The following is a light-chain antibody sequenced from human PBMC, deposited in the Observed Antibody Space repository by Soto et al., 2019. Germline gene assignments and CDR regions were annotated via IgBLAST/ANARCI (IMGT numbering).Light chain of an antibody. J-gene: IGKJ1*01. CDR1: QDITSA. CDR2: AAS. Sequence: IQRTHSPSSLPASVGARVTITCRASQDITSALGWYQQKPGKVPKLLIYAASYLQSGVPSRFSGSRSGTDFTLTISSLQPDDFATYYCQQYNSYSGTFGQGTKVDIK. CDR3: QQYNSYSGT. V-gene: IGKV1-6*02.